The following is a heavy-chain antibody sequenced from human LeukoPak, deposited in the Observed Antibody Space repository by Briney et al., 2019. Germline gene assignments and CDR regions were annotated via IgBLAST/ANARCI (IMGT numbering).Heavy chain of an antibody. J-gene: IGHJ6*02. CDR1: GFTFSSYG. CDR2: IWYDGSNK. Sequence: GRSLRLPCAASGFTFSSYGMHWVRQAPGKGLEWVAVIWYDGSNKYYADSVKGRFTISRDNSKNTLYLQMNSLRAEDTAVYYCARNNHGYVHYYGMDVWGQGTTVTVSS. D-gene: IGHD3-16*01. CDR3: ARNNHGYVHYYGMDV. V-gene: IGHV3-33*01.